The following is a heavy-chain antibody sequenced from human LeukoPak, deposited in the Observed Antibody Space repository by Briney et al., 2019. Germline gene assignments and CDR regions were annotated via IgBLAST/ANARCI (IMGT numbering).Heavy chain of an antibody. D-gene: IGHD6-19*01. Sequence: GASVKVSCKASGGTFSSYAISWVRQAPGQGLEWMGRIIPILGIANYAQKFQGRVTITADKSTSTAYMELSSLRSEDTAVYYCARDEIGGGWYENWFDPWGQGTLVTVSS. CDR2: IIPILGIA. CDR3: ARDEIGGGWYENWFDP. J-gene: IGHJ5*02. CDR1: GGTFSSYA. V-gene: IGHV1-69*04.